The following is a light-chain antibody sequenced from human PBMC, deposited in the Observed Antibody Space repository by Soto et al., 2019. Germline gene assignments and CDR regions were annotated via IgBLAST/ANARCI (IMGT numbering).Light chain of an antibody. CDR2: NVN. J-gene: IGLJ1*01. Sequence: QSVLTKPASLYGSPGQSITISCTGTSSDVGGYNYVSWYQQHPGEVPKLIIFNVNNRPSGVSNRFSGSKSGNTASLTISGLQAEDEADYYCSSFISSTTYVFGTGTKVTVL. V-gene: IGLV2-14*01. CDR3: SSFISSTTYV. CDR1: SSDVGGYNY.